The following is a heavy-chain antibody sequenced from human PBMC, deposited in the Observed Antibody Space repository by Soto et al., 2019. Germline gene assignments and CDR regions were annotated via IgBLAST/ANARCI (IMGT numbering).Heavy chain of an antibody. V-gene: IGHV1-2*04. Sequence: ASVKVSCKASGNTFTGYYMHWVRQAPGQGLEWMGWINPNSGGTNYAQKFQGWVTMTRDTSISTAYMELSRLRSDDTAVYYCARDSRITIFGVVIKHDAFDIWGQGTMVTVSS. J-gene: IGHJ3*02. CDR2: INPNSGGT. CDR3: ARDSRITIFGVVIKHDAFDI. D-gene: IGHD3-3*01. CDR1: GNTFTGYY.